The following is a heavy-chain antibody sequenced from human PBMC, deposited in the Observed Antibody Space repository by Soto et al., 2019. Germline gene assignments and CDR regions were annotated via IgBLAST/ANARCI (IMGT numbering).Heavy chain of an antibody. D-gene: IGHD5-12*01. CDR3: ARTGTRDSGLDY. Sequence: SETLSLTCTVSGGSISSGGYYWSWIRQHPGKGLEWIGYIYYSGSTYYNPSLKSRVTISVDTSKNRFSLKLSSVTAADTAVYYCARTGTRDSGLDYWGQGTLVTVSS. V-gene: IGHV4-31*03. CDR1: GGSISSGGYY. CDR2: IYYSGST. J-gene: IGHJ4*02.